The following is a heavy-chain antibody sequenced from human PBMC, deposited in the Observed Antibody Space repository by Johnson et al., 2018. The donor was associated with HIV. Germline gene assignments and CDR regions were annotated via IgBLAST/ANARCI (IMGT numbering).Heavy chain of an antibody. V-gene: IGHV3-43*01. D-gene: IGHD3-10*01. Sequence: VQLVESGGVVVQPGGSLRLSCAASGFTFDDYTMHWVRQAPGKGLEWVSLISWDGGSTYYADSVQGRFTISRDNSKNSLYLQMNSLRPEATALYFCAKDSDTYYDGSGDAFDIWGQGTMVTVSS. CDR2: ISWDGGST. J-gene: IGHJ3*02. CDR1: GFTFDDYT. CDR3: AKDSDTYYDGSGDAFDI.